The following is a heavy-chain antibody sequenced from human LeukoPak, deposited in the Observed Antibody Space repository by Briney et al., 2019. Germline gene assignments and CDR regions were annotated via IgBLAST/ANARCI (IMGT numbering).Heavy chain of an antibody. CDR1: GGSVSSSSYY. Sequence: SETLSLTCTVSGGSVSSSSYYWGWIRQPPGKGLEWIGSIYYSGSTYYNPSLKSRVTISVDTSKNQFSLRVSSMTAADTAVYFCARNADVTVASVTFDYWGQGTLVTVSS. J-gene: IGHJ4*02. CDR3: ARNADVTVASVTFDY. V-gene: IGHV4-39*01. D-gene: IGHD6-19*01. CDR2: IYYSGST.